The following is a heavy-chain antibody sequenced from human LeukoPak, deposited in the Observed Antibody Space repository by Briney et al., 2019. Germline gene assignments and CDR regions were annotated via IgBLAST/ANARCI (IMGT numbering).Heavy chain of an antibody. V-gene: IGHV4-61*02. CDR2: IHTTGST. J-gene: IGHJ5*02. Sequence: SETLSLTCTVSGGSISSSSYYWRWIRQPAGKGLEWIGRIHTTGSTNYNPSLKSRVTMSVDMSKNQFSLKLSSVTAADTAVYYCARGHFDWFTSPFDPWGQGTLVTVSS. CDR3: ARGHFDWFTSPFDP. D-gene: IGHD3-9*01. CDR1: GGSISSSSYY.